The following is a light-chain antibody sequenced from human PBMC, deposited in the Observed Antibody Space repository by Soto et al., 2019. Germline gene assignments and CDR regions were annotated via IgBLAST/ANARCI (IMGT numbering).Light chain of an antibody. CDR1: QRVSSH. J-gene: IGKJ1*01. V-gene: IGKV3D-15*01. Sequence: ETVMTQSPVTLSVSPGDTATLSCRASQRVSSHLAWYQQKPGQAPRLLIYAASTRATGIPVRFSGSGSETEFTLTIRSLQSEDFALYCCHQYNNWPWTFGQGTKVDIK. CDR3: HQYNNWPWT. CDR2: AAS.